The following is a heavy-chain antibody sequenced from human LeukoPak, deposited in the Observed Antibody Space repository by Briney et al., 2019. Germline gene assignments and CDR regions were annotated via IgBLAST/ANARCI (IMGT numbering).Heavy chain of an antibody. J-gene: IGHJ5*02. V-gene: IGHV1-2*02. CDR2: INPSSGGT. CDR1: GYTFTGYY. D-gene: IGHD5-24*01. CDR3: ARSTSYGYNWFDP. Sequence: ASVKVSCKASGYTFTGYYMHWVRQAPGQGLEWMGWINPSSGGTNYAQKFQGRVTMTRDTSISTAYMELSRLRSDDTAVYYCARSTSYGYNWFDPWGQGTLVTVSS.